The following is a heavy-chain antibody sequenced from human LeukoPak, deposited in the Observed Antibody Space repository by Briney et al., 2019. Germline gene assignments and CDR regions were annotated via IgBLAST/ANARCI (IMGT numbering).Heavy chain of an antibody. J-gene: IGHJ4*02. Sequence: PGGSLRLSCEASGFTFSDHFLDWVRQAPGKGLEWVGRIRKKTNRYTTQYAASVQGKFTISRDDSRNSVYLQMNSLETEVTAVYFCLRVSSTVAGSDYLDYWGQGTPVTVSS. CDR2: IRKKTNRYTT. V-gene: IGHV3-72*01. CDR3: LRVSSTVAGSDYLDY. CDR1: GFTFSDHF. D-gene: IGHD6-19*01.